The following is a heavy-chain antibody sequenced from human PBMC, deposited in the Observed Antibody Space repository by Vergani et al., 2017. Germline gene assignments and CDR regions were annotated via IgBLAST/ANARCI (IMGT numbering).Heavy chain of an antibody. D-gene: IGHD6-6*01. J-gene: IGHJ4*02. V-gene: IGHV1-18*04. CDR3: ALYSSSSKSLCYFDY. CDR1: VYTFTSYG. CDR2: ISAYNGNT. Sequence: QVQLVQSGAEVKKPGASVKVSCKASVYTFTSYGISWVRQAPGQGLEWMGWISAYNGNTNYAQKLQGGVTMTTDTSTSPAYMELRSLRSDDTAVYYCALYSSSSKSLCYFDYWGQGTLVTVSS.